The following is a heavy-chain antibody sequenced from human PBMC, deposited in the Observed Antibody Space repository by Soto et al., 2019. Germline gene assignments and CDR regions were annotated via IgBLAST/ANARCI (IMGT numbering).Heavy chain of an antibody. D-gene: IGHD2-2*02. J-gene: IGHJ5*02. V-gene: IGHV4-31*03. CDR1: GASISSGCSY. CDR2: IHYSGST. Sequence: LTSIVPGASISSGCSYGSGIRQHPGYGLEWIGYIHYSGSTYYNPSLKSRVTISVDTSKNQFSLKLSSVTAADTAVYYCARVRKVPDAIRGDWFDPWGQGTLVTVSS. CDR3: ARVRKVPDAIRGDWFDP.